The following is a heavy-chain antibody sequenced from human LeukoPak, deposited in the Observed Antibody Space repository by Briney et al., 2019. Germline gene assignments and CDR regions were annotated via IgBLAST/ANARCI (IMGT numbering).Heavy chain of an antibody. CDR3: ARAPPYSGSYPRPFDY. Sequence: GGSLRLSCAASGFTFSSYNMNWVRQAPGKGLEWVSYISSSSSTIYYADSVKGRFTISRDNSKNTLYLQMNSLRAEDTAVYYCARAPPYSGSYPRPFDYWGQGTLVTVSS. J-gene: IGHJ4*02. D-gene: IGHD1-26*01. CDR2: ISSSSSTI. V-gene: IGHV3-48*01. CDR1: GFTFSSYN.